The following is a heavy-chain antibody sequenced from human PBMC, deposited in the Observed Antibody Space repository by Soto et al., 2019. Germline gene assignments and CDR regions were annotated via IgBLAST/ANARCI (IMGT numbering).Heavy chain of an antibody. CDR3: ARDKVARAAGGREYYYGMDV. CDR1: GGSISSGGYY. Sequence: SESLSLTCTVSGGSISSGGYYWSWIRQHPGKGLEWIGYIYYSGSTYYNPSLKSRVTISVDTSKNQFSLKLRSVTAADTAMYYCARDKVARAAGGREYYYGMDVWGQGTTVTVSS. D-gene: IGHD5-12*01. J-gene: IGHJ6*02. V-gene: IGHV4-31*03. CDR2: IYYSGST.